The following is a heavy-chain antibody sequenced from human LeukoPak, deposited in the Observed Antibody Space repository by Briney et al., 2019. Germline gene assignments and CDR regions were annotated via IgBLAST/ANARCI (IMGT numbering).Heavy chain of an antibody. Sequence: GGSLRLSCAASGFTFSSYSMNWVRQAPGKGLEWVSSISSSSSYIYYADSVNGRFTISRDNAKNSLYLQMNSLRAEDTAVYYCARDRRAAANDYWGQGTLVTVSS. V-gene: IGHV3-21*01. CDR2: ISSSSSYI. J-gene: IGHJ4*02. CDR3: ARDRRAAANDY. CDR1: GFTFSSYS. D-gene: IGHD6-13*01.